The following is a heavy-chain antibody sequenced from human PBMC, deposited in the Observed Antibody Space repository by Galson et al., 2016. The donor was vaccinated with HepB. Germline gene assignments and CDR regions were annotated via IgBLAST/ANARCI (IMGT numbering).Heavy chain of an antibody. V-gene: IGHV6-1*01. D-gene: IGHD6-6*01. J-gene: IGHJ6*02. CDR1: GDSVSSNSAT. CDR3: ARQYSSSSFYYGMDV. CDR2: TYYRYKWYN. Sequence: CAISGDSVSSNSATWNWIRQSPPRALEWLGRTYYRYKWYNDYAVSVKSRVTINPDTSTNQFSLHLNSVTPEDTAVYYCARQYSSSSFYYGMDVWGQGTTVTVSS.